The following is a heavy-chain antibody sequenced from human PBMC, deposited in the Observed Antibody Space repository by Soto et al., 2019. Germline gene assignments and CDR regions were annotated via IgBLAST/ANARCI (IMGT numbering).Heavy chain of an antibody. CDR1: GGSISSGGYY. CDR2: IYYSGST. V-gene: IGHV4-31*03. D-gene: IGHD4-4*01. J-gene: IGHJ6*03. CDR3: PRSAPYSNYYYYMDV. Sequence: SETLSLTCTVSGGSISSGGYYCSWIRQHTGKGLEWIGYIYYSGSTYYNPSLKSRVTISVDTSKNQFSLKPSSVTAADTAVYYCPRSAPYSNYYYYMDVWGKGTTVTV.